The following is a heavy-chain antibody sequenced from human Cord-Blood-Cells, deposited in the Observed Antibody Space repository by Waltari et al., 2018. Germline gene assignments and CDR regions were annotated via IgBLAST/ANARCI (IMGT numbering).Heavy chain of an antibody. D-gene: IGHD6-6*01. Sequence: QLQLQESGPGLVKPSETLSLTCTVSCGSISSSSYYWGWIRQPPGKGLEWIGSIYYSGSTYYNPSLKSRVTISVDTSQNQFSRKLSSVTAADTAVYYCARQNIEYSSSFFDYWGQGTLVTVSS. CDR2: IYYSGST. CDR3: ARQNIEYSSSFFDY. CDR1: CGSISSSSYY. J-gene: IGHJ4*02. V-gene: IGHV4-39*01.